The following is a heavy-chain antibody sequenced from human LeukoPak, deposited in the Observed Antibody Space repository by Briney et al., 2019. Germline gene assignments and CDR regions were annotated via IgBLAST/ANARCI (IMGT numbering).Heavy chain of an antibody. J-gene: IGHJ4*02. D-gene: IGHD3-3*01. CDR3: ARFSIRFGVVTLYYFDY. Sequence: VASVKVSCKASGYTFTSYGISWVRQAPGQGLEWMGWISAYNGNTNYAQKLQGRVTMTTDTSTSTAYMELRSLRSDDTAVYYCARFSIRFGVVTLYYFDYWGQGTLVTVSS. V-gene: IGHV1-18*01. CDR1: GYTFTSYG. CDR2: ISAYNGNT.